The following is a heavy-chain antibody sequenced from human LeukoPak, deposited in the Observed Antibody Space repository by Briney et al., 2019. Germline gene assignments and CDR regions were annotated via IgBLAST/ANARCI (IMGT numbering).Heavy chain of an antibody. Sequence: ESGPTLVKPTQTLTLTCTFSGFSLSTSGVGVGWIRQPPGKALEWLALIYWDDDRRYSPSLKSRLTITKDTSKNQVVLTMTNVDPVDTATYYCAHKDVGTTPYYFDYWGQGTLVTVSS. J-gene: IGHJ4*02. D-gene: IGHD1-26*01. V-gene: IGHV2-5*02. CDR3: AHKDVGTTPYYFDY. CDR1: GFSLSTSGVG. CDR2: IYWDDDR.